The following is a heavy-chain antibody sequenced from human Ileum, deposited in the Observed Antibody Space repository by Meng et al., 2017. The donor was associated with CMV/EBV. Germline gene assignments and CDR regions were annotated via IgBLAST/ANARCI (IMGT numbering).Heavy chain of an antibody. J-gene: IGHJ2*01. CDR1: GFTVRNND. D-gene: IGHD2-2*01. Sequence: GFTVRNNDMTWVRQAPGKGLEWVSGIYSGDETYYADSVKGRFTISRDNSKNTLYLQINSLRPEDTAVYYCASFSHQLVGGTYWYCDLWGRGTLVTAPQ. CDR2: IYSGDET. V-gene: IGHV3-66*02. CDR3: ASFSHQLVGGTYWYCDL.